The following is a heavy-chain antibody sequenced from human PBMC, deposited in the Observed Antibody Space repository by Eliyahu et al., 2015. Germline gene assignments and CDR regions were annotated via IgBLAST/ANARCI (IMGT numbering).Heavy chain of an antibody. CDR3: ARGTGPAHCGGDCYWNYYLDS. CDR1: FSNYA. Sequence: FSNYAMHWVRQAPGKGLEWVALISYHGINKYYADSVKGRFSISRDNSDNTLYLQMNSLRPDDTAVYYCARGTGPAHCGGDCYWNYYLDSWGQGTLVTVSS. J-gene: IGHJ4*02. V-gene: IGHV3-30-3*01. CDR2: ISYHGINK. D-gene: IGHD2-21*02.